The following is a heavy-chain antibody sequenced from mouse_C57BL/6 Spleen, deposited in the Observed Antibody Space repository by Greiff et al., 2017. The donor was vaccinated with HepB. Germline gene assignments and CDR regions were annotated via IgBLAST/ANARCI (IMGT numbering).Heavy chain of an antibody. CDR2: INPNNGGT. CDR1: GYTFTDYY. Sequence: EVKLQQSGPELVKPGASVKISCKASGYTFTDYYMNWVKQSHGKSLEWIGDINPNNGGTSYNQKFKGKATLTVDKSSSTAYMERRSLTSEDSAVYYCARGDYSNYGGFAYWGQGTLVTVSA. CDR3: ARGDYSNYGGFAY. D-gene: IGHD2-5*01. V-gene: IGHV1-26*01. J-gene: IGHJ3*01.